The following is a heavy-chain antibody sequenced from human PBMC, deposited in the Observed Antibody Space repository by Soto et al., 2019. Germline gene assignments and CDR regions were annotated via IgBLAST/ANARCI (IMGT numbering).Heavy chain of an antibody. CDR2: IYPGDSDT. CDR3: ARLPHHYFDY. Sequence: IACVRQMPGKGLEWMGIIYPGDSDTRYSPSFQGQVTISADKSISTAYLQWSSLKASDTAMYYCARLPHHYFDYWGQGALVTVSS. V-gene: IGHV5-51*01. J-gene: IGHJ4*02.